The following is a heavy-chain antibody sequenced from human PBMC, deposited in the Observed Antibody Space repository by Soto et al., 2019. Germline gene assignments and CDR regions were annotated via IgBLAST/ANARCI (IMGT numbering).Heavy chain of an antibody. J-gene: IGHJ4*02. CDR1: GGTFSRHS. CDR2: IIPIFDAT. CDR3: ARDATAVRGS. D-gene: IGHD6-25*01. Sequence: QVQMVQSGAEVKKPGSSARVSCKVSGGTFSRHSISWVRQAPGQGLEWMGGIIPIFDATQYAQQFQGRLTRKEDESTTTFHMDLSGLRPEDTAIYFCARDATAVRGSWGQGTLVTVSS. V-gene: IGHV1-69*01.